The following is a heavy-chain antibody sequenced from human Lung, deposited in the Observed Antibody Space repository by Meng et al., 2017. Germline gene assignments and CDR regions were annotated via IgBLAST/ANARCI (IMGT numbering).Heavy chain of an antibody. D-gene: IGHD4-11*01. CDR3: ARGPTTMAHDFDY. CDR1: GGSFSDYY. V-gene: IGHV4-34*01. J-gene: IGHJ4*02. Sequence: QVRLQQWGAGLLKPSETLSLLCVVSGGSFSDYYWSWIRQPPGKGLEWIGEINHSGSTNYNPSLESRATISVDTSQNNLSLKLSSVTAADSAVYYCARGPTTMAHDFDYWGQGTLVTVSS. CDR2: INHSGST.